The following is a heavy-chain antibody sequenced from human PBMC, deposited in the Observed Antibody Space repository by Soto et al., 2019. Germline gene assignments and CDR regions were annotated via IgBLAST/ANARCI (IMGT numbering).Heavy chain of an antibody. Sequence: PSETLSLTCTVSGGSISSYYWSWIRQPPGKGLEWIGYIYYSGSTNYNPSLKSRVTISVDTSKNQFSLKLSSVTAADTAVYYCARDPAVAARPLNGMDVWGQGTTVTVSS. CDR2: IYYSGST. D-gene: IGHD6-6*01. J-gene: IGHJ6*02. V-gene: IGHV4-59*01. CDR1: GGSISSYY. CDR3: ARDPAVAARPLNGMDV.